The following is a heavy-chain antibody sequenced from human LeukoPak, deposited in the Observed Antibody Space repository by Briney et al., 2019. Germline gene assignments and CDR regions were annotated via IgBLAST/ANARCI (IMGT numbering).Heavy chain of an antibody. CDR1: GFTVSSDY. V-gene: IGHV3-66*01. Sequence: GGSLRLSCTASGFTVSSDYMTWVRQAPGKGLECVSLIHSGGTTDYADSVKGRFTISRDNSKNMLYLQMNSLRVEDTAVYYCAAKWLLRRYWGQGTLVTVSS. D-gene: IGHD3-22*01. CDR3: AAKWLLRRY. J-gene: IGHJ4*02. CDR2: IHSGGTT.